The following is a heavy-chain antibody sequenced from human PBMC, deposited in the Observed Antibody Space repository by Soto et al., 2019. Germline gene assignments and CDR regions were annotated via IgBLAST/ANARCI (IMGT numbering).Heavy chain of an antibody. Sequence: QVQLQESGPGLVKPSETLSLTCTVSGGSISSYYWSWIRQPPGKGLEWIGYIYYSGSTNYNPSLTSRVTISVDTSKNQFSLKLSSVTAADTAVYYCERLVRYCSGGSCYFTRDAFDIWGQGTMVTVSS. CDR3: ERLVRYCSGGSCYFTRDAFDI. D-gene: IGHD2-15*01. CDR1: GGSISSYY. CDR2: IYYSGST. J-gene: IGHJ3*02. V-gene: IGHV4-59*08.